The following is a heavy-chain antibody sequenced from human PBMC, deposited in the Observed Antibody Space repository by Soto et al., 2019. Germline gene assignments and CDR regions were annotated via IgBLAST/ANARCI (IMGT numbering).Heavy chain of an antibody. CDR1: GYTFSRYG. V-gene: IGHV1-18*01. CDR2: ISGYNGNT. D-gene: IGHD2-8*01. J-gene: IGHJ4*02. Sequence: GASVKVSCKTSGYTFSRYGISWVRLAPGQGLEWMGWISGYNGNTKEAEKYQGRLIMTTDTAANTAHMDLRSLTSDDTAVYYCARGSAYSTPWSFDSWGRGTLVTVSS. CDR3: ARGSAYSTPWSFDS.